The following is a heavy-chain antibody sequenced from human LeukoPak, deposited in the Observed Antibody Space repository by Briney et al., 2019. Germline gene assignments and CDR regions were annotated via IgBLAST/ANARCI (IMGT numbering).Heavy chain of an antibody. CDR3: ARGRPDIVVVVAATPGGDY. D-gene: IGHD2-15*01. V-gene: IGHV4-39*01. CDR2: IYYSGST. Sequence: SETLSLTCTVSGGSISSSSYYWGWIRQPPGKGLEWIGSIYYSGSTYYNPSLKSRVTISVDTSKNQFSLKLSSVTAADTAVYYCARGRPDIVVVVAATPGGDYWGQGTLVTVSS. CDR1: GGSISSSSYY. J-gene: IGHJ4*02.